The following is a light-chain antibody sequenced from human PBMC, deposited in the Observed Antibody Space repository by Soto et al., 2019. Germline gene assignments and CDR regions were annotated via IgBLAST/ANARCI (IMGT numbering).Light chain of an antibody. CDR1: QSISDT. CDR2: SAS. Sequence: GVNKSLATLSVSTGRRATLTCRASQSISDTLAWYQQKPGQAPRLLIYSASARATGFPARFSGSGSGTDFTLTISILQSEAFAVYYFQQYKNRPWTFGQGTKVDIK. CDR3: QQYKNRPWT. V-gene: IGKV3-15*01. J-gene: IGKJ1*01.